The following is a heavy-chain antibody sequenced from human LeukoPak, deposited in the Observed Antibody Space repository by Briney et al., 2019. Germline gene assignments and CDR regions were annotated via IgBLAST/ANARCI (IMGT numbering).Heavy chain of an antibody. CDR1: GDSVSSNSAA. D-gene: IGHD6-19*01. CDR2: TYYRSKWYN. CDR3: ARDVAVAGSGMFDY. V-gene: IGHV6-1*01. Sequence: SQTLSLTCAISGDSVSSNSAAWNWIRQSPSRGLEWLGRTYYRSKWYNDYAVSVKSRITINPDTSKNQFSLQLDSVTPEDTAVYYCARDVAVAGSGMFDYWGQGTLVTVSS. J-gene: IGHJ4*02.